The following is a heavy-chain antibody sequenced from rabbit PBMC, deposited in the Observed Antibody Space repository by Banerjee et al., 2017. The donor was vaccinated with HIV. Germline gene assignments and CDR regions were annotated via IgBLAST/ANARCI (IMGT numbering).Heavy chain of an antibody. CDR3: ARRDGGYVAYGYAYYGMDL. D-gene: IGHD6-1*01. V-gene: IGHV1S40*01. CDR1: GFSFSSSYY. J-gene: IGHJ6*01. CDR2: IYAGSSGST. Sequence: QSLEESGGGLVTPGASLTLTCTASGFSFSSSYYMCWVRQAPGMGLEWIACIYAGSSGSTYYTSWAKGRFTISKTSSTTVTLQMTSLTAADTATYFCARRDGGYVAYGYAYYGMDLWGPGTLVTVS.